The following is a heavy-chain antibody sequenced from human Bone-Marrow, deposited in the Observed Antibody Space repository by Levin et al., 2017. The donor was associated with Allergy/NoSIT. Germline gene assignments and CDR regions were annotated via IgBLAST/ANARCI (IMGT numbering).Heavy chain of an antibody. Sequence: TSETLSLTCSVSGASVTDYYWSWIRQPPGKGLEWIGYIYYSISSNYNPSLKSRVTISVDTSKNQVSLNLSSVTAADTAVYYCARGVATVIPWGRGTLVTVSS. J-gene: IGHJ2*01. CDR2: IYYSISS. D-gene: IGHD2-21*01. CDR3: ARGVATVIP. V-gene: IGHV4-59*02. CDR1: GASVTDYY.